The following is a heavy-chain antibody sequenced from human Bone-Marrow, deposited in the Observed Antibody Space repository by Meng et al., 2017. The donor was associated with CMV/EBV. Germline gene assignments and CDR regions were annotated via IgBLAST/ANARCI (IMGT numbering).Heavy chain of an antibody. V-gene: IGHV3-15*01. D-gene: IGHD1-7*01. CDR3: TTDLQISGTTGYYGMDV. CDR2: IKSKTDGGTT. Sequence: GGSLRLSCAASGFTFSNYAMSWVRQAPGKGLEWVGRIKSKTDGGTTDYAAPVKGSFTISRDDSKNTLYLQMNSLKTEDTAVYYCTTDLQISGTTGYYGMDVWGQGTTVTVSS. J-gene: IGHJ6*02. CDR1: GFTFSNYA.